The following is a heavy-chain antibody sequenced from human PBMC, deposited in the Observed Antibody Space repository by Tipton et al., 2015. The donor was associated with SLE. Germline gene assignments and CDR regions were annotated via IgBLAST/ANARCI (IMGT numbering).Heavy chain of an antibody. CDR3: VRQPPGGGPGYQYDMDV. Sequence: TLSLTCAVYGGSFSDYYWSWIRQTPGEGLEWIGEINHTGGTNYNPSLESRVTMSVDTSKNQFSLKLSSVTAADTAMYYCVRQPPGGGPGYQYDMDVWGQGTAVTVSS. CDR2: INHTGGT. CDR1: GGSFSDYY. V-gene: IGHV4-34*01. J-gene: IGHJ6*02. D-gene: IGHD1-14*01.